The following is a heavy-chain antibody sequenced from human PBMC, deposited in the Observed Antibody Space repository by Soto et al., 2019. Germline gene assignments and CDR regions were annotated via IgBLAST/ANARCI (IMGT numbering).Heavy chain of an antibody. D-gene: IGHD3-3*01. Sequence: SVKVSCKASGGTXSSYAISWVRQAPGQGLEWMGGIIPIFGTANYAQKFQGRVTITADESTSTAYMELSSLRSEDTAVYYCARSVQLRSGALDIWGQGTMVTVSS. V-gene: IGHV1-69*13. CDR2: IIPIFGTA. CDR1: GGTXSSYA. CDR3: ARSVQLRSGALDI. J-gene: IGHJ3*02.